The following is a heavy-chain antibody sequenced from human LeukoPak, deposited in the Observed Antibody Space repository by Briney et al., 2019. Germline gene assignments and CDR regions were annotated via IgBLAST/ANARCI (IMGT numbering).Heavy chain of an antibody. CDR2: IKQDGSDK. J-gene: IGHJ4*02. CDR1: GFTFSRFT. V-gene: IGHV3-7*01. D-gene: IGHD6-19*01. Sequence: GGSLRLSCAASGFTFSRFTMNWVRQAPGKGLEWVANIKQDGSDKYSVDSVKGRFTISRDNAKNSLYLQMNSLRAEDTAVYYCARDAGYSSPLDYWGQGTLVTVSS. CDR3: ARDAGYSSPLDY.